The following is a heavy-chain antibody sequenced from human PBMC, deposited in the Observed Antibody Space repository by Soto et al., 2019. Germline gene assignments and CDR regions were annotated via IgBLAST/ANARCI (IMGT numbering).Heavy chain of an antibody. D-gene: IGHD3-10*01. CDR3: ARDKGDGSGSYYGY. V-gene: IGHV1-18*01. CDR2: ISAYNGNT. J-gene: IGHJ4*02. CDR1: GYTYSSYG. Sequence: GASVTVSCKTSGYTYSSYGISWVRQAPGQGLEWMGWISAYNGNTNYAQKLQGRVTMTTDTSTSTAYMELRSLRSDDTAVYYCARDKGDGSGSYYGYWGQGTLVTVSS.